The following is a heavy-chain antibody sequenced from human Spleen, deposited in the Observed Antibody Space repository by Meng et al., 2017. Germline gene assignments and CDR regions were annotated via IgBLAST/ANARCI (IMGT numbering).Heavy chain of an antibody. CDR3: AKHPQLWLPDAFDI. D-gene: IGHD5-18*01. CDR1: GFTFSSYA. Sequence: GESLKISCAASGFTFSSYAMSWVRQAPGKGLEWVSAISGSGGSTYYADSVKGRFSISRDNSKNTLYLQMNSLRAEDTAVYYCAKHPQLWLPDAFDIWGQGTMVTVSS. J-gene: IGHJ3*02. V-gene: IGHV3-23*01. CDR2: ISGSGGST.